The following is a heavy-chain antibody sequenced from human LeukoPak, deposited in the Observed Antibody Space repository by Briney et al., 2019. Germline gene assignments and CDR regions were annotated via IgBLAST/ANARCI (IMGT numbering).Heavy chain of an antibody. V-gene: IGHV4-39*07. D-gene: IGHD3-10*01. Sequence: SETLSLTCTASGAAINNDTHYWGWIRQPPGKGLEWIGNVYFTGTTYSPPSLKSRVSMSVDTSKSQFSLKLSSVTAADTAVYYCARGRITMVRGVITAFDIWGQGTMVTVSS. CDR3: ARGRITMVRGVITAFDI. J-gene: IGHJ3*02. CDR1: GAAINNDTHY. CDR2: VYFTGTT.